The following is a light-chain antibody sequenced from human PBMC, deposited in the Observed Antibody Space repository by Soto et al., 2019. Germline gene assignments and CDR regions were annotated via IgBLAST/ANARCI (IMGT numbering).Light chain of an antibody. Sequence: QSVLTQPPSVSAAPGQKVTISCSGSSSNIGTNYVSWYQHLPGTAPKLLIYENDKRPSGIPDRFSGSKSGTSATLGITGLQTGDEAVFYCATWDSSLSAGVFGTGTKVTVL. CDR3: ATWDSSLSAGV. CDR1: SSNIGTNY. V-gene: IGLV1-51*01. CDR2: END. J-gene: IGLJ1*01.